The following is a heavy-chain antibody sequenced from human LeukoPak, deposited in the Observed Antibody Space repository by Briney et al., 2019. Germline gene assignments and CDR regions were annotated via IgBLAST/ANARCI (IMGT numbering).Heavy chain of an antibody. CDR3: ARVYYYDSSGYYYWFDP. CDR1: GGTFSSYA. V-gene: IGHV1-69*13. J-gene: IGHJ5*02. Sequence: ASVKVSCKASGGTFSSYAISWVRQAPGQGLEWMGGIIPIFSTANYAQEFQGRVTITADESTSTAYMELSSLRSEDTAVYYCARVYYYDSSGYYYWFDPWGQGTLVTVSS. CDR2: IIPIFSTA. D-gene: IGHD3-22*01.